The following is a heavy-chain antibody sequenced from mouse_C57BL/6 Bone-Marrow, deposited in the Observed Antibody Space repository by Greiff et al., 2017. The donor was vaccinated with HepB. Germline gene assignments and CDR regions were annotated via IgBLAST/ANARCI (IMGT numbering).Heavy chain of an antibody. J-gene: IGHJ4*01. D-gene: IGHD2-3*01. CDR2: ISSGGDYI. V-gene: IGHV5-9-1*02. Sequence: EVQLVESGEGLVKPGGSLKLSCAASGFTFSSYAMSWVRQTPEKRLEWVAYISSGGDYIYYADTVKGRFTISRDNARNTLYLQMSSLKSEDTAMYYCTRDDGYYVGYYAMDYWGQGTSVTVSS. CDR1: GFTFSSYA. CDR3: TRDDGYYVGYYAMDY.